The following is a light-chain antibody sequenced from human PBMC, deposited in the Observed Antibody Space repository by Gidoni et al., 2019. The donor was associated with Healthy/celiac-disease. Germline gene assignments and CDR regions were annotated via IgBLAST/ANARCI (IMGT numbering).Light chain of an antibody. J-gene: IGLJ2*01. CDR3: CSYAGSYTLV. V-gene: IGLV2-11*01. CDR1: SSDVGGYNY. CDR2: DVS. Sequence: SVSGSPGQSVTISCTGTSSDVGGYNYVSWYQQHPGKAPKLMIYDVSKRPSGVPDRFSGSKSGNTASLTISGLQAEDDAYYYCCSYAGSYTLVFGGGTKLTVL.